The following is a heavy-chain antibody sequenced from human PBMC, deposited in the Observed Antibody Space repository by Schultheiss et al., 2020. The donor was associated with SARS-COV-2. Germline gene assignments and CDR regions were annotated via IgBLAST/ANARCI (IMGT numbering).Heavy chain of an antibody. CDR2: IYWDDDK. V-gene: IGHV2-5*08. D-gene: IGHD3-16*02. J-gene: IGHJ5*02. CDR3: AHRHYDHVWGGYRYTSEWFDP. Sequence: SGPTLVKPTQTLTLTCTFSGFSLSTSGMCVSWIRQPPGKALEWLALIYWDDDKRYSPSLKSRLTITRDTSKNQVVFTMTNMDPLDTATYYCAHRHYDHVWGGYRYTSEWFDPWGQGTPVTVSS. CDR1: GFSLSTSGMC.